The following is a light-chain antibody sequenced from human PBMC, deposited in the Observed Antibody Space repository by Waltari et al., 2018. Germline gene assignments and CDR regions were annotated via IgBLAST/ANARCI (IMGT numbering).Light chain of an antibody. J-gene: IGKJ1*01. CDR2: GAS. CDR3: QQYHSLPWT. V-gene: IGKV3-20*01. CDR1: ESIGADY. Sequence: ENVLTQSPGTLSLSPGGRATLSCRASESIGADYLAWYQKKPGLAPRLLIYGASTRATGVPDRVSVSGSGTDFTLTISRLEPEDFAVYYCQQYHSLPWTFGQGTKVDIK.